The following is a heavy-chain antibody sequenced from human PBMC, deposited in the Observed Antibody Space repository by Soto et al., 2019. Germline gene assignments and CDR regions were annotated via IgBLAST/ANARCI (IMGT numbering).Heavy chain of an antibody. CDR2: IIPIFGTA. CDR3: ARVNLWYDFWSGIDY. D-gene: IGHD3-3*01. Sequence: SVKVSCKASGGTFSSYAISWVRQAPGQGLEWMGGIIPIFGTANYAQKFQGRVTMTTDTSTSTAYMELSSLRSDDTAVYYCARVNLWYDFWSGIDYRGQGTLVTVS. V-gene: IGHV1-69*05. CDR1: GGTFSSYA. J-gene: IGHJ4*02.